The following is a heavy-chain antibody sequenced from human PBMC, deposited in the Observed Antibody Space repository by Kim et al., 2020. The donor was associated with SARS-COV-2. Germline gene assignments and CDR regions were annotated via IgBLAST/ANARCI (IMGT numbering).Heavy chain of an antibody. CDR3: ATSTGGDTNYYYYGMDV. Sequence: GESLKISCKGSGYSFTSYWIGWVRQMPGKGLEWMGIIYPGDSDTRYSPSFQGQVTISADKSISTAYLQWSSLKASDTAMYYCATSTGGDTNYYYYGMDVWGQGTTVTVSS. V-gene: IGHV5-51*01. CDR1: GYSFTSYW. J-gene: IGHJ6*02. D-gene: IGHD5-18*01. CDR2: IYPGDSDT.